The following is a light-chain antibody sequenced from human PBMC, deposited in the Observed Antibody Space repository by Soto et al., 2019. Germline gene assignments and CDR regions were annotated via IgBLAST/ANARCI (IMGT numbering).Light chain of an antibody. CDR3: QQRSDWPPT. CDR1: QTVGSY. Sequence: EIVFTQSPATLPLSPGERATLSCRASQTVGSYLAWFRQTPGQAPRLLIYDTSIMPTGIPARFSGSGSGTDFTLTISSLEAEDFAVYYCQQRSDWPPTFGQGTNVEIK. J-gene: IGKJ1*01. CDR2: DTS. V-gene: IGKV3-11*01.